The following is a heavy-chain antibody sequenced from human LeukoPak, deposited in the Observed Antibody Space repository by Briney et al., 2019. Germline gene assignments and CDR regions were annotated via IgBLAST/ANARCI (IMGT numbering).Heavy chain of an antibody. V-gene: IGHV3-7*01. CDR2: IGEDGSEK. CDR3: ARVWVIAAGTDYGDFPDY. CDR1: GFSFSYYW. D-gene: IGHD4-17*01. J-gene: IGHJ4*02. Sequence: GGSLRLSCAASGFSFSYYWMTWVRQAPGKGLDWVANIGEDGSEKDYVDSVKGRFTISRDNAKNSVYLQMNSLRVEDTAVYYCARVWVIAAGTDYGDFPDYWGQGALVTVSS.